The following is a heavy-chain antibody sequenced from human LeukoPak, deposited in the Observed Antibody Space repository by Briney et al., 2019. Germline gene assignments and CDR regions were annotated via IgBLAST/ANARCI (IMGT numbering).Heavy chain of an antibody. Sequence: ASVKVSCKPSGYTFTSYGISWVRQAPGQGLEWMGWISAYSGNTNYAQKLQGRVTMTTDTSTSTAYVELRSLRSDDTAVYYCTRDDGGYDFGYWGQGTLVTVSS. CDR1: GYTFTSYG. CDR2: ISAYSGNT. J-gene: IGHJ4*02. V-gene: IGHV1-18*01. D-gene: IGHD5-12*01. CDR3: TRDDGGYDFGY.